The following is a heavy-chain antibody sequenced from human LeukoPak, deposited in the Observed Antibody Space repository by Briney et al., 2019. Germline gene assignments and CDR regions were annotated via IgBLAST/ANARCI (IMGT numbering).Heavy chain of an antibody. D-gene: IGHD6-13*01. Sequence: SGPALVNPTQTLTLTCTFSGFSLSTRGVGVGWIRQPPGKGLEWLAAIYWDDDKRYSPSLKSRLTITKDTSKNQVVLTMTNMDPVDTATYYCAHSKAAAGGGDAFDIWGQGTMVTVSS. CDR2: IYWDDDK. J-gene: IGHJ3*02. CDR1: GFSLSTRGVG. V-gene: IGHV2-5*02. CDR3: AHSKAAAGGGDAFDI.